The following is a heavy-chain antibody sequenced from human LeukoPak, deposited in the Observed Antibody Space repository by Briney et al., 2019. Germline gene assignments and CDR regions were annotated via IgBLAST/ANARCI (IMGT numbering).Heavy chain of an antibody. CDR2: IRSTGSST. D-gene: IGHD3-3*01. CDR3: AKFWSGSYGRDAFDI. J-gene: IGHJ3*02. Sequence: TGGSLRLSCTASGFTFRDYYVTWIRQAPGKGLEWVSYIRSTGSSTAYADSVKGRFAISRDNAKNSLYLQMNGLRAEDTAVYYCAKFWSGSYGRDAFDIWGQGTMVTVSS. V-gene: IGHV3-11*04. CDR1: GFTFRDYY.